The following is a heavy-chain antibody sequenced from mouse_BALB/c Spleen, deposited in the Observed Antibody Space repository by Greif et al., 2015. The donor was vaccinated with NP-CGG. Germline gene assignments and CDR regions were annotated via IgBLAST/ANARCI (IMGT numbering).Heavy chain of an antibody. Sequence: EVKLQESGAELVKPGASVKLSCTASGFNIKDTYMHWVKQRPEQGLEWIGRIDPANGNTKYDPKFQGKATITADTSSNTAYLQLSSLTSEDTAVYYCARDYGSSYFAYWGQGTLVTVSA. D-gene: IGHD1-1*01. J-gene: IGHJ3*01. CDR3: ARDYGSSYFAY. CDR1: GFNIKDTY. V-gene: IGHV14-3*02. CDR2: IDPANGNT.